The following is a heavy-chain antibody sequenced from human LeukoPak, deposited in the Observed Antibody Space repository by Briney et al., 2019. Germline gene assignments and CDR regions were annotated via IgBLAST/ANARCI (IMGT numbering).Heavy chain of an antibody. CDR2: IYYHENT. CDR3: ARRAYSAAYWKHFDY. D-gene: IGHD1-1*01. V-gene: IGHV4-39*01. J-gene: IGHJ4*02. Sequence: PSETLSLTCTVSGGSISSSSDYWGWIRQAPGKGLEWIGSIYYHENTYYSSSLKIRVTISVDPAKNQFSLKLNAVTAPDTALLFCARRAYSAAYWKHFDYWGQGTLVTVSS. CDR1: GGSISSSSDY.